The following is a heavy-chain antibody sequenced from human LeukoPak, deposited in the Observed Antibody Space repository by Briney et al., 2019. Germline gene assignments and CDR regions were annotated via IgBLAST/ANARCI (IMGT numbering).Heavy chain of an antibody. Sequence: GGSLRLSCAASGFTFSSYGMHWVRQAPGKGLEWVAFIRYDGSNKYYADSVKGRFTISRDNSKNTLYLQMNSLRAEDTAVYYCAKSPSVYYDFWSGSDYWGQGTLVTVSS. D-gene: IGHD3-3*01. CDR3: AKSPSVYYDFWSGSDY. CDR2: IRYDGSNK. V-gene: IGHV3-30*02. CDR1: GFTFSSYG. J-gene: IGHJ4*02.